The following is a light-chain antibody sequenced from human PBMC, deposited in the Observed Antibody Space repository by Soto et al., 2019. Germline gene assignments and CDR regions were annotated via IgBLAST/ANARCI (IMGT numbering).Light chain of an antibody. CDR3: QVWDSSSDHRGV. Sequence: SYELTQPPSVSVAPGQTARITCGGNNIGSKSVHWYQQKPGRAPVLVVYDDSDRPSGIPERFSGSNSGNTATLTISRVEAGDEADYYCQVWDSSSDHRGVFGGGTKLTVL. CDR1: NIGSKS. J-gene: IGLJ2*01. CDR2: DDS. V-gene: IGLV3-21*02.